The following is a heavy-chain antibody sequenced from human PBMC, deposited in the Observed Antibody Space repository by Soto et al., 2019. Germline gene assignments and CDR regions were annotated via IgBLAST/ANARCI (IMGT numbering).Heavy chain of an antibody. J-gene: IGHJ6*02. V-gene: IGHV3-53*04. CDR1: GIPVSSNY. CDR2: LHSGGDT. CDR3: ARDGPYYYASRMDV. Sequence: EVQLVESGGGLVQPGGSLRLSCAASGIPVSSNYMTWVRQAPGKGLEWVSVLHSGGDTYYANSVKGRSTISRHDSTNTLLHQMNSLTPEDTAVYYWARDGPYYYASRMDVWGQGTTVTVSS. D-gene: IGHD3-10*01.